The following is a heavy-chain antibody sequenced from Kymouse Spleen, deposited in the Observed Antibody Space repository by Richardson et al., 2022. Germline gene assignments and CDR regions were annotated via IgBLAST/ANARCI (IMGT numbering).Heavy chain of an antibody. D-gene: IGHD6-19*01. J-gene: IGHJ6*02. CDR3: ARAYSSGWTYYYYGMDV. Sequence: EVQLVESGGGLVQPGGSLRLSCAASGFTFSSYDMHWVRQATGKGLEWVSAIGTAGDTYYPGSVKGRFTISRENAKNSLYLQMNSLRAGDTAVYYCARAYSSGWTYYYYGMDVWGQGTTVTVSS. CDR2: IGTAGDT. CDR1: GFTFSSYD. V-gene: IGHV3-13*01.